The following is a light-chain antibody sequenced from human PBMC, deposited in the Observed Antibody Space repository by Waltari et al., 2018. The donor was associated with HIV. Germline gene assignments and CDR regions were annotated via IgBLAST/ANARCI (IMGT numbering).Light chain of an antibody. J-gene: IGLJ3*02. CDR2: GNK. V-gene: IGLV1-47*01. CDR3: AAWDDSLSGRV. CDR1: SSNIGRSN. Sequence: QSVLTQPPSASGTPGQRVTISCSGSSSNIGRSNVYWYQQVPGTAPKLLMYGNKPRPSGVPDRFSGSQSGTSASLAISGLRSEDEADYYCAAWDDSLSGRVFGGGTKLTVL.